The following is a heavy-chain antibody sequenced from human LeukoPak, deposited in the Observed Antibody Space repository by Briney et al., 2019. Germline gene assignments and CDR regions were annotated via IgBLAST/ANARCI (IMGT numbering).Heavy chain of an antibody. CDR1: GFTFSSYS. CDR2: ISSSSSYI. D-gene: IGHD3-3*01. CDR3: ASESGHKPAGGDY. J-gene: IGHJ4*02. V-gene: IGHV3-21*01. Sequence: GGSLRLSCAASGFTFSSYSMNWVRQAPGKGLECVSSISSSSSYIYYADSVKGRFTISRDNAKNSLYLQMNSLRAEDTAVYYCASESGHKPAGGDYWGQGTLVTVSS.